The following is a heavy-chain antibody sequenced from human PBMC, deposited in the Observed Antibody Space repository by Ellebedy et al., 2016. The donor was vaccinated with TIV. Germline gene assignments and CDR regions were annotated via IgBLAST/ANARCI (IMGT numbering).Heavy chain of an antibody. CDR1: GGTFSSYA. CDR2: MNPNSGNT. Sequence: ASVKVSCXASGGTFSSYAISWVRQAPGQGLEWMGWMNPNSGNTGYAQKFQGRVTMTRNTSISTAYMELSSLRSEDTAVYYCATHSGSYAYYFDYWGQGTLVTVSS. J-gene: IGHJ4*02. D-gene: IGHD1-26*01. V-gene: IGHV1-8*02. CDR3: ATHSGSYAYYFDY.